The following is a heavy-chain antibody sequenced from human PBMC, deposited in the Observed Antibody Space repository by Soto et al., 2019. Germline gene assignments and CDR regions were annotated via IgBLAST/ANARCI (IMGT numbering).Heavy chain of an antibody. V-gene: IGHV3-21*01. J-gene: IGHJ4*02. CDR1: GLCLTSYG. CDR2: ITSGSGVT. Sequence: GESLKISCVASGLCLTSYGMSWVRQAPGRGMEGVSSITSGSGVTFYADSVKGRFTISRDNAKNSLHLQMNSLRAEDTAVYYCTTYTGTYRDYWGRGTLVTDSS. CDR3: TTYTGTYRDY. D-gene: IGHD1-26*01.